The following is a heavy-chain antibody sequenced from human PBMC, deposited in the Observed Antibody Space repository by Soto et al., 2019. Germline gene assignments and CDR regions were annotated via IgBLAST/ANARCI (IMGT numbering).Heavy chain of an antibody. CDR2: ISYDGSNK. Sequence: PGGSLRLSCAASGFTFSSYGMHWVRQAPGKGLEWVAVISYDGSNKYYADSVKGRFTISRDNSKNTLYLQMNSLRAEDTAVYYCAKTDRGWSGYYTILIDYWGQGTLVTVSS. D-gene: IGHD3-3*01. V-gene: IGHV3-30*18. J-gene: IGHJ4*02. CDR3: AKTDRGWSGYYTILIDY. CDR1: GFTFSSYG.